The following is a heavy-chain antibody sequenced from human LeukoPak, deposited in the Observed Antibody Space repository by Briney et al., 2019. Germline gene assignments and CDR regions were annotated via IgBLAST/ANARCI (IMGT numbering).Heavy chain of an antibody. CDR3: ARTRYCSSTSCYYDAFDI. V-gene: IGHV3-20*04. J-gene: IGHJ3*02. D-gene: IGHD2-2*01. Sequence: GGSLRLSCAASGFTFDDYGMSWVRQAPGKGLEWVSGINWNGGSTGYADSVKGRFTISRDNAKNSLYLQMNSLRAEDTALYYCARTRYCSSTSCYYDAFDIWGQGAMVTVSS. CDR2: INWNGGST. CDR1: GFTFDDYG.